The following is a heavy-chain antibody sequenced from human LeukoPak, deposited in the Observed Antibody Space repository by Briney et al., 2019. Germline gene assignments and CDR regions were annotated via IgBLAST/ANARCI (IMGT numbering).Heavy chain of an antibody. CDR1: GGFNTHYY. J-gene: IGHJ4*02. CDR3: ARAPLRRGPFDY. Sequence: SETLSLTCSVSGGFNTHYYWSWIRQPPGKGLEWIGYIYYSGSTNYNPSLKSRVTISVDTSKNQFSLKLSSVTAADTAVYYCARAPLRRGPFDYWGQGTLVTVSS. D-gene: IGHD4-17*01. CDR2: IYYSGST. V-gene: IGHV4-59*01.